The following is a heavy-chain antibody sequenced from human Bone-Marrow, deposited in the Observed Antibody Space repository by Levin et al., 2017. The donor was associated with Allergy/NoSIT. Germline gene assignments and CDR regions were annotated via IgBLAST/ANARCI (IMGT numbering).Heavy chain of an antibody. CDR3: ARRFCSGGTCYSGSHGMDV. CDR1: GDSIRSYY. CDR2: VYNSGST. V-gene: IGHV4-59*08. D-gene: IGHD2-15*01. J-gene: IGHJ6*02. Sequence: SPTLSLPCTVSGDSIRSYYWSWIRQPPGKGLEWIGYVYNSGSTNYNPSLKSRVTISVDTSKNQFSLKLSSVTAADTAVYYCARRFCSGGTCYSGSHGMDVWGQGTTVTVSS.